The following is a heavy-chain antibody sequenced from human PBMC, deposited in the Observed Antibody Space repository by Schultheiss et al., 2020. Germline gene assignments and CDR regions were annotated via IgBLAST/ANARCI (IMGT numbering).Heavy chain of an antibody. CDR2: ISSSSSYT. CDR1: EFTFSTYW. J-gene: IGHJ6*02. CDR3: ARVNRAYYYDSSGYYGMDV. V-gene: IGHV3-21*05. D-gene: IGHD3-22*01. Sequence: GGSLRLSCAASEFTFSTYWMTWVRQAPGKGLEWVSYISSSSSYTNYADSVKGRFTISRDNSKNTLYLQMNSLRAEDTAVYYCARVNRAYYYDSSGYYGMDVWGQGTTVTVS.